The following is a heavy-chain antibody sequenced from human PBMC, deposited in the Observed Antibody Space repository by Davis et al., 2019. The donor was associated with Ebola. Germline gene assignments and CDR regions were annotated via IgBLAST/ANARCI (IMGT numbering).Heavy chain of an antibody. CDR1: GYTFTSYG. CDR3: AIECSTVTTVWFDP. D-gene: IGHD4-11*01. CDR2: ISAYNGNT. J-gene: IGHJ5*02. Sequence: ASVKVSCKASGYTFTSYGISWVRQAPGQGLEWMGWISAYNGNTNYAQKLQGRVTMTTDTSTSTADMELRSLRSYDTDVYYCAIECSTVTTVWFDPWGQGTLVTVSS. V-gene: IGHV1-18*04.